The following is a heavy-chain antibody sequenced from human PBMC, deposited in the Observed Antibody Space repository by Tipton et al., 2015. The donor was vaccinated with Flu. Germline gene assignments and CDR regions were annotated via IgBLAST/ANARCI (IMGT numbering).Heavy chain of an antibody. V-gene: IGHV4-31*03. Sequence: LRLSCTVSGGSISSGGYYWSWIRQHPGKGLEWIGYIYYSGSTYYNPSLKSRVTISVDTSKNQFSLKLSSVTAADTAVYYCARDFYDSSGYPRFDPWGQGTLVTVSS. J-gene: IGHJ5*02. CDR3: ARDFYDSSGYPRFDP. D-gene: IGHD3-22*01. CDR2: IYYSGST. CDR1: GGSISSGGYY.